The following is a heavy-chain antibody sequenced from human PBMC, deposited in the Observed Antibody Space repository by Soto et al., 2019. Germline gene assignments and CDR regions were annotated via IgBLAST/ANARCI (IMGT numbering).Heavy chain of an antibody. CDR2: INPNRGGT. V-gene: IGHV1-2*02. CDR1: GYTFPGYY. J-gene: IGHJ6*02. Sequence: ASVKVSCKASGYTFPGYYMHWVRQAPGQGLEWMGWINPNRGGTNYTQKFQGRVTMNRDTSISTAYMALRRFRSADMAVYYCASGVVVVAATRYGMDVWGQGTTVTVSS. D-gene: IGHD2-15*01. CDR3: ASGVVVVAATRYGMDV.